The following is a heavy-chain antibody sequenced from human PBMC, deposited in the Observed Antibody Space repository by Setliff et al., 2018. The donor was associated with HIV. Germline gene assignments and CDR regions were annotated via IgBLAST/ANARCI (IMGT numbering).Heavy chain of an antibody. J-gene: IGHJ4*02. V-gene: IGHV4-59*04. CDR3: ASLTTDRFLEWLFVY. Sequence: SETLSLTCTVSGGSISSHYWSWIRQPPGKGLEWIGEIYHSGSTHYNPSLQSRVTISVDKYKRQFSLKLNSVTAADTSVYYCASLTTDRFLEWLFVYWGQGTLVTVSS. CDR2: IYHSGST. CDR1: GGSISSHY. D-gene: IGHD3-3*01.